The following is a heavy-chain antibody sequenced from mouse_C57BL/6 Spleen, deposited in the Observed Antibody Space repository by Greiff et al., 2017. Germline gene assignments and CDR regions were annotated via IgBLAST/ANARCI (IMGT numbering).Heavy chain of an antibody. D-gene: IGHD1-1*01. CDR2: ISYSCST. CDR3: ARGDYGSRRGFAY. CDR1: GYSITSGYD. J-gene: IGHJ3*01. V-gene: IGHV3-1*01. Sequence: VQLKESGPGMVKPSQSLSLTCTVTGYSITSGYDWHWIRHFPGNKLEWMGYISYSCSTNYNPSLKSRISITHDTSKNHFFLKLNSVTTEDTATYYCARGDYGSRRGFAYWGQGTLVTVSA.